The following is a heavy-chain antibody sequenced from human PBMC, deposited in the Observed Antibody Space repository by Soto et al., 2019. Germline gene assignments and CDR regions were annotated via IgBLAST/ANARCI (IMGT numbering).Heavy chain of an antibody. D-gene: IGHD4-17*01. J-gene: IGHJ4*02. CDR1: GFTFSRYW. V-gene: IGHV3-66*01. Sequence: XXLRLSCAASGFTFSRYWMHWVRQAPGKGLEWASVLYSGGSTYYADSVKGRFTISRDNSKNTLYLQMNSLRAEDTAVYYCAGDNHGPTYWGQGTLVTVSS. CDR2: LYSGGST. CDR3: AGDNHGPTY.